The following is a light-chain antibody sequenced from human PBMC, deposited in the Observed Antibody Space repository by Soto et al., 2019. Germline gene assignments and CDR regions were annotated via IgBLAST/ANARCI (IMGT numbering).Light chain of an antibody. CDR3: QQYYSPPLT. J-gene: IGKJ4*01. Sequence: DIVMTQSPDSLAVSLGERATINCKSSQSVLYSSNNKNYLGWYQQKVGQPPKLLIYWASTRESGVPDRFSGSGSGTDFTLTISSLQAEDVAVYYCQQYYSPPLTFGGGTKVEIK. CDR2: WAS. V-gene: IGKV4-1*01. CDR1: QSVLYSSNNKNY.